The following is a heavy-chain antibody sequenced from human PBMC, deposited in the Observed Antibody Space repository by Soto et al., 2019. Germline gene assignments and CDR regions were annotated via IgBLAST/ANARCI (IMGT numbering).Heavy chain of an antibody. CDR3: ARGYGDLNWFDP. J-gene: IGHJ5*02. CDR1: GFTFSSCA. D-gene: IGHD4-17*01. V-gene: IGHV3-30-3*01. CDR2: ISYDGSNK. Sequence: GGSLRLSCAASGFTFSSCAMHWVRQAPGKGLEWVAVISYDGSNKYYADSVKGRFTISRDNSKNTLYLQMNSLRAEDTAVYYCARGYGDLNWFDPWGQGTLVTVSS.